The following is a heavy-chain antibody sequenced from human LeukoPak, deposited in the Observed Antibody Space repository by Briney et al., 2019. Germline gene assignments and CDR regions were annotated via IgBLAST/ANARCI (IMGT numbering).Heavy chain of an antibody. CDR1: GYTFTDYA. D-gene: IGHD1-1*01. Sequence: ASVKVSFTASGYTFTDYAMHWVRQAPGQRPEWMGWINIGNGNTRYSKEFQGRITITRDTSASTVYMELSSLTSDDRAVYYCARGRGTPGTSRDFYFYYYMDVWGTGTTVTVSS. CDR3: ARGRGTPGTSRDFYFYYYMDV. J-gene: IGHJ6*03. V-gene: IGHV1-3*03. CDR2: INIGNGNT.